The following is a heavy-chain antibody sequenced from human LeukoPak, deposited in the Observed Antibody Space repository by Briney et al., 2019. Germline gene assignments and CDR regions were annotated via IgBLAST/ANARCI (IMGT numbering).Heavy chain of an antibody. CDR1: GFTFRSYP. CDR3: ARAPSTSWNNFDL. V-gene: IGHV3-30*04. CDR2: ISECGSQI. Sequence: GGSLRLSCAASGFTFRSYPMHWVRQAPGTGLQGVAIISECGSQIYYADSVKGRFTISRDDSKNTLFLQMSSLRAEDTAMYYCARAPSTSWNNFDLWGRGTLVTVSS. D-gene: IGHD6-13*01. J-gene: IGHJ2*01.